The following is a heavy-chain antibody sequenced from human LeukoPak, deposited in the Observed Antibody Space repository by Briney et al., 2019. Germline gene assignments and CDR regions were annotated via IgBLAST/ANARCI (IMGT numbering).Heavy chain of an antibody. D-gene: IGHD3-10*01. V-gene: IGHV3-74*01. CDR2: INTDGSST. J-gene: IGHJ6*02. Sequence: GGSLRLSCAASGFTFSSYSINWVRQAPGKGLVWVTRINTDGSSTSYADSVKGRFTISRDNAKNTLYLQMNSLRAEDTAVYYCARGGMVRGVIPYYYYGMDVWGQGTTVTVSS. CDR3: ARGGMVRGVIPYYYYGMDV. CDR1: GFTFSSYS.